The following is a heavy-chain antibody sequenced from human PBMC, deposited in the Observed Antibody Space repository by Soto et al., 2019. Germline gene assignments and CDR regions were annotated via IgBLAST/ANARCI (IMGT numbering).Heavy chain of an antibody. CDR1: GLTLRNYE. CDR3: ARERYDSGRPLDY. CDR2: ISGSNNNI. D-gene: IGHD3-10*01. J-gene: IGHJ4*02. V-gene: IGHV3-48*03. Sequence: XVSLRLSCAASGLTLRNYEMNWVRQAPGKGLEWISKISGSNNNIYYADSVKGRFTISRDNAKNSLYLQMNSLRAEDTAVYYCARERYDSGRPLDYWGQGTLVTVSS.